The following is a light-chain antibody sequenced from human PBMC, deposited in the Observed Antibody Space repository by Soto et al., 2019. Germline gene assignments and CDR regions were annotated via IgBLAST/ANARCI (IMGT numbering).Light chain of an antibody. V-gene: IGKV3-11*01. CDR2: DTS. J-gene: IGKJ5*01. CDR1: QFLSSY. CDR3: HPRNK. Sequence: EVVLTQSPATLSLAAGERATHCCRASQFLSSYLAWDQQTRRQPPRLLSYDTSNRATGIPGRFSGSRSGTDFTLTISSLEPEDFGVYFRHPRNKFGQGTRLEIK.